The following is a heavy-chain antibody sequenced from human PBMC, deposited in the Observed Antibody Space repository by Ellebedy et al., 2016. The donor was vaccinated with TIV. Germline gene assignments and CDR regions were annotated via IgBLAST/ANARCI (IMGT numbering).Heavy chain of an antibody. CDR1: GFTFSSSW. D-gene: IGHD1-26*01. J-gene: IGHJ4*02. CDR3: VRDLHWSYFD. CDR2: IKQDGSDK. V-gene: IGHV3-7*03. Sequence: PGGSLRLSCAASGFTFSSSWMTWVRQAPGKGLEWVANIKQDGSDKFYVDSVKGRFTISRDNAKNSLYLQMNSLGAEDTAVYYCVRDLHWSYFDWGQGTLVTVSS.